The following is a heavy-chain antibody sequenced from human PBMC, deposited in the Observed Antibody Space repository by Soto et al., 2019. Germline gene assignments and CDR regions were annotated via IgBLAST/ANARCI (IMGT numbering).Heavy chain of an antibody. J-gene: IGHJ4*02. CDR2: INHSGST. CDR3: ARSGYSSSSHFGY. V-gene: IGHV4-34*01. CDR1: GGSFSGYY. D-gene: IGHD6-13*01. Sequence: SETLSLTCAVYGGSFSGYYWSWIRQPPGKGLEWIGEINHSGSTNYNPSLKSRVTISVDTSKNQFSLKLSSVTAADTAVYYCARSGYSSSSHFGYWGQGTLVTVSS.